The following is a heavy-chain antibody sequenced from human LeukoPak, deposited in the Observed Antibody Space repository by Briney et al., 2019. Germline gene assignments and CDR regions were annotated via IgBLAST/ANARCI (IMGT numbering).Heavy chain of an antibody. CDR3: ARSGYCSGGSCPYNWFDP. J-gene: IGHJ5*02. CDR1: GYTFTYYY. CDR2: IIPNSGVT. Sequence: ASVKVSCKASGYTFTYYYMHWVRQAPGQGFEWMGWIIPNSGVTNYAQRFQGRVTMTRDTSISTAYMELSRLRSDDTAVYYCARSGYCSGGSCPYNWFDPWGQGTLVTVSS. D-gene: IGHD2-15*01. V-gene: IGHV1-2*02.